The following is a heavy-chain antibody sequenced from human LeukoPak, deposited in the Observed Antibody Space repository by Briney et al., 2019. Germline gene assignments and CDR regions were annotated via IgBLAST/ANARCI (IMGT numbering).Heavy chain of an antibody. CDR1: GGSVSSGSYY. V-gene: IGHV4-61*01. CDR3: ARGQQWLVFALGAFDI. Sequence: SETLSLTCTVSGGSVSSGSYYWSWIRQPPGKGLEWIGYIYYSGSTNYNPSLKSRVTISVDTSKNQFSLKLSSVTAADTAVYYCARGQQWLVFALGAFDIWGQGTMVTVSS. D-gene: IGHD6-19*01. CDR2: IYYSGST. J-gene: IGHJ3*02.